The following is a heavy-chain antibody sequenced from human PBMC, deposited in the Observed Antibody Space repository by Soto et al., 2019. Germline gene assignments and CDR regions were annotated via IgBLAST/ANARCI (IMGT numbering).Heavy chain of an antibody. CDR3: ARDARTWGSYRRPGY. Sequence: ASVKVSCKASGYTFTSYGISWVRQAPGQGLEWMGWISAYNGNTNYAQKLQGRVTLTTDTSTSRAYTELRSLRSDGPAVYYCARDARTWGSYRRPGYWGQGTLVTVSS. CDR1: GYTFTSYG. V-gene: IGHV1-18*01. J-gene: IGHJ4*02. D-gene: IGHD3-16*02. CDR2: ISAYNGNT.